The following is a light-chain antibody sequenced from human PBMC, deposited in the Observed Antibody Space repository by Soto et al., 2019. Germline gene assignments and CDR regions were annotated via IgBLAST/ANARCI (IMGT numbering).Light chain of an antibody. CDR1: QSVGSW. CDR3: QQYGSSSRWT. V-gene: IGKV1-5*03. Sequence: DIQMTQSPSTLSASVGDRVTITCRASQSVGSWLAWYQQKPGKAPKLLIYKASSLESGVPSRFSGSGSGTEFSLTISSLQPDDFASYHCQQYGSSSRWTFGQGTKVEIK. CDR2: KAS. J-gene: IGKJ1*01.